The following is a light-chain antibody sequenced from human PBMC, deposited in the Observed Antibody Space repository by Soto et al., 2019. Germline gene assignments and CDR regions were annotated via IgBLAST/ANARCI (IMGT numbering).Light chain of an antibody. J-gene: IGLJ1*01. Sequence: QSVLTQPRSLSGSPGQSVTISCTGTSSDVGGYNYVSWYQQHPGKAPKLMIYDVNKRPSGVPDRFSGSKSGNTASLTISGLQAEDEADYFCCSYAVSYTLYVFGTGTKVTVL. CDR2: DVN. CDR3: CSYAVSYTLYV. V-gene: IGLV2-11*01. CDR1: SSDVGGYNY.